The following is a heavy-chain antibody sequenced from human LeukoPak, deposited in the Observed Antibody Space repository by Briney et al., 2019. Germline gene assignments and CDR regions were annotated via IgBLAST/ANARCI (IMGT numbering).Heavy chain of an antibody. J-gene: IGHJ4*02. Sequence: GGSLRLSCAASGFTFSSYSMNWVRQAPGKGLEWVSSISSSSSYIYYADSVKGRFTISRDNAKNSLYLQMNSLRAEDTAVYYCARGGYSYGYAYSPFDYWGQGTLATVSS. CDR3: ARGGYSYGYAYSPFDY. D-gene: IGHD5-18*01. CDR2: ISSSSSYI. CDR1: GFTFSSYS. V-gene: IGHV3-21*01.